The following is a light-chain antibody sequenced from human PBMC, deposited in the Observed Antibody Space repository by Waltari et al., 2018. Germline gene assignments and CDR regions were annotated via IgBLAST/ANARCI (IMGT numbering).Light chain of an antibody. Sequence: QSALTQPASVSGSPGQSITIPCTGTSSDVGSYNLFSLYQPHPDKAPKPLIYEVSDRPSGVSDRFSGSKSGNTASLTTSGLQAEDEADYYCCSYAGSDTFVVLGGGTKLTVL. CDR3: CSYAGSDTFVV. V-gene: IGLV2-23*02. CDR2: EVS. CDR1: SSDVGSYNL. J-gene: IGLJ2*01.